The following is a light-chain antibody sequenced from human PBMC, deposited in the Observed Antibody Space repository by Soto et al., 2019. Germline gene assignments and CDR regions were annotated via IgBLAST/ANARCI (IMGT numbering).Light chain of an antibody. CDR2: HVT. V-gene: IGLV2-14*01. CDR1: SSDVGAYNY. J-gene: IGLJ7*01. CDR3: CSYTTGNTFV. Sequence: QSVLTQPASVSGSLGESITIACGGTSSDVGAYNYVSWYQQYPGKAPKLMIYHVTDRPSGVSNRFSGSKSGNTASLTISGLQAEDEADYYCCSYTTGNTFVFGTGTQLTVL.